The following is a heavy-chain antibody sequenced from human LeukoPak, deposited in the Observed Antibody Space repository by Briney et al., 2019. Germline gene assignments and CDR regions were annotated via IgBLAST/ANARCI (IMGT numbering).Heavy chain of an antibody. D-gene: IGHD1-26*01. Sequence: GGSLRLSCAASGFTFSSYAMSWVRQAPGKGLEWVSVIYSGGSTYYADSVKGRFTISRDNSKNTLYLQMNSLRAEDTAVYYCARGATRRFYHHDYWGQGTLVTVSS. CDR1: GFTFSSYA. J-gene: IGHJ4*02. V-gene: IGHV3-66*01. CDR3: ARGATRRFYHHDY. CDR2: IYSGGST.